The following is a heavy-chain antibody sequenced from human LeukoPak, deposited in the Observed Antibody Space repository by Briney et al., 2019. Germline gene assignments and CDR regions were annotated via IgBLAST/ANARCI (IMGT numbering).Heavy chain of an antibody. J-gene: IGHJ4*02. CDR3: ARRAGAYSHPYDY. V-gene: IGHV3-11*01. CDR1: GFTFSDYY. Sequence: GGSLRLSCAASGFTFSDYYMSWIRQAPGKGPEWISYISSSGRTIYYADSVKGRFTISRDNAKNSLYLQMNSLRAEDTAVYYCARRAGAYSHPYDYWGQGTLVTVSS. CDR2: ISSSGRTI. D-gene: IGHD4/OR15-4a*01.